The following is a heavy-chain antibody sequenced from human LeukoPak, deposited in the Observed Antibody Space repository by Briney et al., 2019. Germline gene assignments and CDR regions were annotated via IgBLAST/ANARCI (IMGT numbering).Heavy chain of an antibody. CDR1: AFTFSSFW. V-gene: IGHV3-74*01. Sequence: GGSLRLSCAAAAFTFSSFWMHWVRQVPGKGLVWVSGLNSDGSTTGYADSVRGRFTISRDSAKSTLYLQMNSLRAEDTAVYYCARGLSGYSSSLGYWGQGTLVTVSS. D-gene: IGHD6-6*01. J-gene: IGHJ4*02. CDR3: ARGLSGYSSSLGY. CDR2: LNSDGSTT.